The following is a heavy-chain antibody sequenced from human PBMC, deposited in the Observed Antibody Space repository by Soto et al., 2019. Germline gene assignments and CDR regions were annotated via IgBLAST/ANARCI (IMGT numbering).Heavy chain of an antibody. CDR3: ARDLAGDYLKPQASEYFQH. Sequence: QVQPVQSGAEVKKPGSSVKVSCKASGGTFSSYTISWVRQAPGQGLEWMGRIIPILGIANYAQKLQGRVTITADKSTRTAYMERSSLRSEDTAVYYCARDLAGDYLKPQASEYFQHWGQGTLVTVSS. D-gene: IGHD4-17*01. V-gene: IGHV1-69*08. CDR2: IIPILGIA. J-gene: IGHJ1*01. CDR1: GGTFSSYT.